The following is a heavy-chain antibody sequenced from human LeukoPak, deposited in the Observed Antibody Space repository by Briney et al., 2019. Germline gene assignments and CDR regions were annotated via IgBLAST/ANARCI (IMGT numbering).Heavy chain of an antibody. Sequence: PGGSLRLSCAASGLTFSSYAMHWVRQAPGKGLEWVAVISYDGSNKYYADSVKGRFTISRDNSKNTLYLQMNSLRAEDTAVYYCARDPEDYDFWSDYFDYWGQGTLVTVSS. J-gene: IGHJ4*02. D-gene: IGHD3-3*01. CDR2: ISYDGSNK. V-gene: IGHV3-30-3*01. CDR3: ARDPEDYDFWSDYFDY. CDR1: GLTFSSYA.